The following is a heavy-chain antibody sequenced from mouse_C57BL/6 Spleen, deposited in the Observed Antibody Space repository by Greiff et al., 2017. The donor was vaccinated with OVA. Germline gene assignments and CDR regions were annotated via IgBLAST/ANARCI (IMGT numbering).Heavy chain of an antibody. D-gene: IGHD2-1*01. CDR1: GYTFTSYW. Sequence: QVQLQQPGAELVRPGSSVKLSCKASGYTFTSYWMDWVKQRPGQGLEWIGNIYPSDSETHYNQKFKDKATLTVDKSSSTAYMQLSSLPSEDSAVYYCAKGDGNYDYYAMDYWGQGTSVTVSS. CDR3: AKGDGNYDYYAMDY. V-gene: IGHV1-61*01. J-gene: IGHJ4*01. CDR2: IYPSDSET.